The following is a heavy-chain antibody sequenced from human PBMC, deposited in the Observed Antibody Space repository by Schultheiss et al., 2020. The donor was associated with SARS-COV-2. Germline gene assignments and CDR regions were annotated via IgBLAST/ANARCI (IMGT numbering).Heavy chain of an antibody. Sequence: SQTLSLTCAVFGESFSGFSWAWIRQSPGKGLEWIGEINHSGSTNYNPSLKTRVTISVDTSKNQFSLRLTSVTAADTAVYYCARGAYYDSSGYYSTPMYYYYGMDVWGQGTTVTVSS. J-gene: IGHJ6*02. V-gene: IGHV4-34*01. CDR2: INHSGST. CDR3: ARGAYYDSSGYYSTPMYYYYGMDV. CDR1: GESFSGFS. D-gene: IGHD3-22*01.